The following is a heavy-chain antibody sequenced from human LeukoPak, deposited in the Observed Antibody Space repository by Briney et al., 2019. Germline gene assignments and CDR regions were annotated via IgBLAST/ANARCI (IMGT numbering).Heavy chain of an antibody. CDR3: AKDLNTAWGDAFDV. V-gene: IGHV3-43*01. J-gene: IGHJ3*01. CDR1: GFTFDDYS. D-gene: IGHD5-18*01. Sequence: GSLRLSCAASGFTFDDYSMHWVRQRPGKGLEWVSLISWDGSDTDYGVSVKGRFSISRDNSQNSLYLQMNSLRTEDTALYYCAKDLNTAWGDAFDVRGQGTMVSVSS. CDR2: ISWDGSDT.